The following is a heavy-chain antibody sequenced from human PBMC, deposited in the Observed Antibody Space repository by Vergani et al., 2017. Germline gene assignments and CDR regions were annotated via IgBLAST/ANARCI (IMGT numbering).Heavy chain of an antibody. V-gene: IGHV3-30*02. CDR1: GCTFSSYG. D-gene: IGHD2-15*01. J-gene: IGHJ4*02. Sequence: QVQLVESGGGVVQPGGSLRLSCAASGCTFSSYGMHWVRQAPGKGLEWVAFIRYDGSNKYYADSVKGRFTISRDNSKNTLYLQMNSLRAEDTAVYYCVQRAKGPVVAATFDYWGQGTLVTVSS. CDR2: IRYDGSNK. CDR3: VQRAKGPVVAATFDY.